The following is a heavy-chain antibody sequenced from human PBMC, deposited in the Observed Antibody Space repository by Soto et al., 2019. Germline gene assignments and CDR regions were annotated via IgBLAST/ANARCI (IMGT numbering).Heavy chain of an antibody. D-gene: IGHD6-6*01. CDR3: ARRRDSSYYYYGMDV. V-gene: IGHV4-39*01. J-gene: IGHJ6*02. CDR2: IYYSGST. CDR1: GGSISSSSYY. Sequence: SETLSLTCTVSGGSISSSSYYWGWIRQPPGKGLEWIGSIYYSGSTYHNPSLKSRVTISVDTSKNQFSLKLSSVTAADTAVYYCARRRDSSYYYYGMDVWGQGTTVTVSS.